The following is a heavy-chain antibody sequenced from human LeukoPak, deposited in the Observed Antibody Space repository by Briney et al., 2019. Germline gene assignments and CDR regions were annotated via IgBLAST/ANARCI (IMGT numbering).Heavy chain of an antibody. J-gene: IGHJ4*02. Sequence: GGSLRLSCAASGFTFSNYNMNWVRQAPGKGLEWVANIKEDGSEKYYVGSVKGRFTISRDNAKNSVYLQMNSLRVEDTAVYYCARDNAPGIDYWGQGTLVTVSS. V-gene: IGHV3-7*03. CDR3: ARDNAPGIDY. CDR1: GFTFSNYN. CDR2: IKEDGSEK.